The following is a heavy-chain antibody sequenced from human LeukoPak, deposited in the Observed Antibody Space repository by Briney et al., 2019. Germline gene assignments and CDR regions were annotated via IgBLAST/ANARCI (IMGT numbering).Heavy chain of an antibody. D-gene: IGHD3-10*01. CDR2: ISGNGYNT. CDR3: AKGVRLWFAFYFDY. J-gene: IGHJ4*02. V-gene: IGHV3-23*01. CDR1: GFTFSTFD. Sequence: PGGSLRLSCAASGFTFSTFDMSWVRQAPGKGLEWVSAISGNGYNTYYADSVKGRFTVSRESSSNTLSLQMDSLRAEDTAVYYCAKGVRLWFAFYFDYWGQGTLVTVSS.